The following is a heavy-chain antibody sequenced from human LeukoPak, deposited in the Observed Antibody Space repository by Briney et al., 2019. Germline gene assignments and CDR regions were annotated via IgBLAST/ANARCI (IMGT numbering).Heavy chain of an antibody. CDR1: GFTFSTYG. D-gene: IGHD5-18*01. Sequence: GGSLRLSCEASGFTFSTYGINWVRQAPGKGLEWVSAISGSGGSTYYADSVKGRFTISRDNSKNTLWLQMNSLRAEDTAVYYCAKAAYSYGYRAFDYWGQGTLVTVSS. V-gene: IGHV3-23*01. CDR3: AKAAYSYGYRAFDY. J-gene: IGHJ4*02. CDR2: ISGSGGST.